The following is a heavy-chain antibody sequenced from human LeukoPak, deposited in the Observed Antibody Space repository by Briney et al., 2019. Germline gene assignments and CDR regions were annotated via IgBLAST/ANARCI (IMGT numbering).Heavy chain of an antibody. D-gene: IGHD1-14*01. J-gene: IGHJ6*03. CDR3: ARAGPLYYYYYMDV. CDR1: GFTFSSYW. CDR2: IKQDGSEK. Sequence: GGSLRLSCAASGFTFSSYWMSWVRQAPGQGLEWVANIKQDGSEKYYVDSVKGRFTISRDNAKNSLYLQMNSLRAEDTAVYYCARAGPLYYYYYMDVWGKGTTVTVSS. V-gene: IGHV3-7*01.